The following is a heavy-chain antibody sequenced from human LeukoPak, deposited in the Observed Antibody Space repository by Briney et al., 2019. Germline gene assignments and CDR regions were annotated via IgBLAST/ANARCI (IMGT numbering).Heavy chain of an antibody. D-gene: IGHD4-17*01. Sequence: ASVTVSCKASGYTFTSYGISWVRQAPGQGLEWMGWISAYNGNTNYAQKLQGRVTMTTDTSTSTAYMELRSLRSDDTAVYYCARSSAYGDSPTPDYWGQGTLVTVSS. V-gene: IGHV1-18*01. CDR3: ARSSAYGDSPTPDY. CDR1: GYTFTSYG. CDR2: ISAYNGNT. J-gene: IGHJ4*02.